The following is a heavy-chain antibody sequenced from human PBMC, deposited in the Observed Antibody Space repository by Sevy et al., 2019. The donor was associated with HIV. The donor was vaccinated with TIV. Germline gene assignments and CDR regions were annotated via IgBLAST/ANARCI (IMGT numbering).Heavy chain of an antibody. D-gene: IGHD4-4*01. CDR2: IIPIFGTA. CDR3: ARGPDYSNRGYMDV. CDR1: GGTFSSYA. V-gene: IGHV1-69*06. Sequence: ASVKVSCKASGGTFSSYAISWVRQAPGQGLEWMGGIIPIFGTANYAQKFQGRVTITADKSTSTAYMELSSLRSEDTAMYYCARGPDYSNRGYMDVWGKGTTVTVSS. J-gene: IGHJ6*03.